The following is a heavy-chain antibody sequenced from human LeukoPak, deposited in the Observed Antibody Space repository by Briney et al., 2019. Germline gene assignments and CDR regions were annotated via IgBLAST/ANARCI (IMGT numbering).Heavy chain of an antibody. CDR1: GGSLSGSF. CDR3: ARGVYIAAAQYAY. D-gene: IGHD6-13*01. V-gene: IGHV4-59*01. J-gene: IGHJ4*02. Sequence: SETLSLTCVVHGGSLSGSFWSWIRQPPGKGLEWIGYIYYSGTTNYNPSLKSRVTISVDTSKNQFSLKLSSATAADTAVYYCARGVYIAAAQYAYWGQGTLVTVSS. CDR2: IYYSGTT.